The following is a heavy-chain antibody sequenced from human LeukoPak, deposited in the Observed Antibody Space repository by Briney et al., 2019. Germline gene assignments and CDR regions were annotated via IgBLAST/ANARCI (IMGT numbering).Heavy chain of an antibody. V-gene: IGHV4-4*09. CDR1: GDSINSYY. J-gene: IGHJ4*02. CDR3: ARRSVLIPVFDY. Sequence: PSETLSLTCSVSGDSINSYYWSWIRRSPGRGLEWIGNIYSAGSTNYNPSLRSRVTMSVDTSKNQFSLKLNSVTAADTAVYYCARRSVLIPVFDYWGQGTLVTVSS. D-gene: IGHD3-22*01. CDR2: IYSAGST.